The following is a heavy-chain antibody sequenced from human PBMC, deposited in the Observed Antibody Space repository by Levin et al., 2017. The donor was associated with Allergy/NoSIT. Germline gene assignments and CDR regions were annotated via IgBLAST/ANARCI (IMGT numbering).Heavy chain of an antibody. V-gene: IGHV1-8*01. CDR1: GYTFTSYD. CDR3: ARGARDSPPWGY. CDR2: MNPNSGNT. J-gene: IGHJ4*02. D-gene: IGHD6-6*01. Sequence: GASVKVSCKASGYTFTSYDINWVRQATGQGLEWMGWMNPNSGNTGYAQKFQGRVTMTRNTSISTAYMELSSLRSEDTAVYYCARGARDSPPWGYWGQGTLVTVSS.